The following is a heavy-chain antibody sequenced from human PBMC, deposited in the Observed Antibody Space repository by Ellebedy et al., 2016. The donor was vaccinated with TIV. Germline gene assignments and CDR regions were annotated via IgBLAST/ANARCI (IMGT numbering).Heavy chain of an antibody. CDR1: GFTFSSYS. J-gene: IGHJ4*02. V-gene: IGHV3-21*01. CDR3: AREGVTLSDY. D-gene: IGHD2-21*02. CDR2: ISSSSSYI. Sequence: GESLKISXAASGFTFSSYSMNWVRQAPGKGLEWVSSISSSSSYIYYADSVKGRFTISRDNAKNSLYLQMNSLRAEDTAVYYCAREGVTLSDYWGQGTLVTVSS.